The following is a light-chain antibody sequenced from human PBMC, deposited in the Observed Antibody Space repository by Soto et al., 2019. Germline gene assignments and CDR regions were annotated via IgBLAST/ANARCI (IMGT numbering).Light chain of an antibody. CDR2: AAS. CDR1: QGIGRW. CDR3: QQANSFPPT. J-gene: IGKJ4*01. Sequence: DLQMTQSPSSVSASVGDRVTITCRASQGIGRWFAWYKQKPGKAPKLLIYAASSLQSGVPSRFSASGSGADFTLTISSLQPEDFAAYHCQQANSFPPTFGGGTKGEIQ. V-gene: IGKV1D-12*01.